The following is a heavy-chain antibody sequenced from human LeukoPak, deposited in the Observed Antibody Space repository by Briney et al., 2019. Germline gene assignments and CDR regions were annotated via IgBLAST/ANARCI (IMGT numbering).Heavy chain of an antibody. CDR2: IKQDGSEK. CDR1: GFTFSSYW. D-gene: IGHD6-19*01. J-gene: IGHJ4*02. V-gene: IGHV3-7*01. Sequence: QPGGSLRLSCAASGFTFSSYWMSWVRQAPGKGLEWVANIKQDGSEKYYVDSVKGRFTISRDNAKNSLYLQMNSLRAEDTAVYYCARVEPNSSGWESHYFDYWGQGTLVTVSS. CDR3: ARVEPNSSGWESHYFDY.